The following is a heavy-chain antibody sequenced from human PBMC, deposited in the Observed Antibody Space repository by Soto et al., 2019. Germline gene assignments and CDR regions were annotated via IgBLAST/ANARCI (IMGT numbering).Heavy chain of an antibody. CDR3: ASRGPGYSSGFDY. Sequence: QVQLQESGPGLVKPSETLSLTCTVSGGSVSSGSYYWSWIRQPPGKGLEWIGYIYYSGSTNYNPSLKSRVTGSVDTSRSRFSLKLSSVTAADTAVYYCASRGPGYSSGFDYWGQGTLVTVSS. V-gene: IGHV4-61*01. J-gene: IGHJ4*02. CDR2: IYYSGST. CDR1: GGSVSSGSYY. D-gene: IGHD6-19*01.